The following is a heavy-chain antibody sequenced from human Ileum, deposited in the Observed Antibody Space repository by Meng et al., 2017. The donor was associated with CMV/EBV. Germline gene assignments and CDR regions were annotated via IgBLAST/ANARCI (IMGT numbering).Heavy chain of an antibody. V-gene: IGHV4-31*02. CDR3: ARESRSHYGSGSYYWFDS. Sequence: ISSGGYYWNWIRQHPGKGLEWVGYISYSGSTYYNPSLKSRVSISVGTSYNKFSLKLSSVTAADTAAYYCARESRSHYGSGSYYWFDSWGQGTLVTVSS. J-gene: IGHJ5*01. CDR2: ISYSGST. D-gene: IGHD3-10*01. CDR1: ISSGGYY.